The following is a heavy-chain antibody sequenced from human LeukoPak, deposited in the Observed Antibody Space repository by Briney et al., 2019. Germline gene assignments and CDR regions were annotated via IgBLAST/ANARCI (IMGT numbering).Heavy chain of an antibody. Sequence: SETLSPTCAVYGGSFSGYYWSWIRQPPGKGLEWMGEINHSGSTNYNPSLKSRVTISVDTSKNQFSLKLSSVTAADTAVYYCARASNWNGNWFDPWGQGTLVTVSS. D-gene: IGHD1-20*01. CDR3: ARASNWNGNWFDP. V-gene: IGHV4-34*01. J-gene: IGHJ5*02. CDR1: GGSFSGYY. CDR2: INHSGST.